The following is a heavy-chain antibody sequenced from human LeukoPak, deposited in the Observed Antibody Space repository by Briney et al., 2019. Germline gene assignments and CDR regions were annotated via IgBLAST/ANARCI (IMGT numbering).Heavy chain of an antibody. CDR2: ISSSSSYI. J-gene: IGHJ4*02. CDR3: ARAGTHSSSLDY. Sequence: GGSLRLSCAASGFTFSSYSTNWVRQAPGKGLEWVSSISSSSSYIYYADSVKGRFTISRDNAKNSLYLQMNSLRAEDTAVYYCARAGTHSSSLDYWGQGTLVTVSS. CDR1: GFTFSSYS. D-gene: IGHD6-6*01. V-gene: IGHV3-21*01.